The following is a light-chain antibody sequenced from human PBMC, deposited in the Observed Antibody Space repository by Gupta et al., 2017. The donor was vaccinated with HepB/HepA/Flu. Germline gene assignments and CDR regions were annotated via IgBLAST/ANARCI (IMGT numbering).Light chain of an antibody. Sequence: EFVLPHSPAPLSLSPGERAPLFCRTSQSVGSNYLAWYQQKPGQAPRLLISVASSRATGIPDRFSGSGSGTDFTLTISRLEPEDFAVYYCQQYATSPLTFGGGTKVEMK. CDR1: QSVGSNY. CDR3: QQYATSPLT. CDR2: VAS. V-gene: IGKV3-20*01. J-gene: IGKJ4*01.